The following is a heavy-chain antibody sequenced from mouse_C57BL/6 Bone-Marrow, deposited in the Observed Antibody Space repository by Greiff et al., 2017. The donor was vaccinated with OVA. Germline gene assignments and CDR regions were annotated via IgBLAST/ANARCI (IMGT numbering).Heavy chain of an antibody. J-gene: IGHJ3*01. Sequence: VHLVESGPGLVAPSQSLSITCTVSGFSLTSYAISWVRQPPGKGLEWLGVIWTGGGTNYNSALKSRLSISKDNSQSPVFLQMNSLRAEDTAMYYCARGVSSWFAYWGQGTMLTVSA. CDR3: ARGVSSWFAY. CDR2: IWTGGGT. CDR1: GFSLTSYA. V-gene: IGHV2-9-1*01.